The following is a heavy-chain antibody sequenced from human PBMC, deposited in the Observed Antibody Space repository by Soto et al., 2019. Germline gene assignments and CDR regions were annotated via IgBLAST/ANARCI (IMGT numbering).Heavy chain of an antibody. J-gene: IGHJ4*02. CDR3: ARAGDLGAVAVDY. Sequence: QLQLQESGSGLVKPSQTLSLTCAVSGGSISSSGYSWSWVRQPPGKGLEWIVYIYHSGSTYYNPSLKSRVTISVDRSKNQFSLKLSSVTAADTAVYYCARAGDLGAVAVDYWGQGTLVTVSS. CDR2: IYHSGST. V-gene: IGHV4-30-2*01. D-gene: IGHD6-19*01. CDR1: GGSISSSGYS.